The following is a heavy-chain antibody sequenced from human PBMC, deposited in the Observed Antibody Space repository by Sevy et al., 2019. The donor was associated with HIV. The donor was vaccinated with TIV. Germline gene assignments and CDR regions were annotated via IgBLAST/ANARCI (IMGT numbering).Heavy chain of an antibody. V-gene: IGHV3-30*04. CDR1: GFTFSFYA. D-gene: IGHD2-2*01. Sequence: GGSLRLSCAGSGFTFSFYAMHWVRQAPGKGLEWVAVISYNGNNKKYADSVKGGFTISRDNSKNTVYLQMNSLRGEDTAAYYCAREGLVPTATPDRYYFDGMDIWGQGTTVTVSS. CDR3: AREGLVPTATPDRYYFDGMDI. J-gene: IGHJ6*02. CDR2: ISYNGNNK.